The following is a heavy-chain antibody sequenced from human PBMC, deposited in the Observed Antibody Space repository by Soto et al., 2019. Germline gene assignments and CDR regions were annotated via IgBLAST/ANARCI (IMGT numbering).Heavy chain of an antibody. V-gene: IGHV4-30-4*01. CDR1: GGSISSGDYY. D-gene: IGHD4-17*01. CDR3: ARAPSDYGDYYGPSYYYYGMDV. CDR2: IYYSGST. Sequence: PSETLSLTCTVSGGSISSGDYYWSWIRQPPGKGLEWIGYIYYSGSTYYNPSLKSRVTISVDTSKNQFSLQLSAVTAADTAVYYCARAPSDYGDYYGPSYYYYGMDVWGKGTTVTVSS. J-gene: IGHJ6*04.